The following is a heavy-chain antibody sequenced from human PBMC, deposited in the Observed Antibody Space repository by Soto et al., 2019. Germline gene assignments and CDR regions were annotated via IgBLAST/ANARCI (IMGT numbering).Heavy chain of an antibody. CDR1: GYIFTTFG. V-gene: IGHV1-18*01. D-gene: IGHD1-1*01. CDR2: ISAYNGNR. J-gene: IGHJ4*02. Sequence: QVQLVQSGAEVRKPGASVKVSCKASGYIFTTFGIGWVRQSPGQGLEWMGWISAYNGNRNFPQNVRDRVTMTTDTSTITAHMELRSLRSDDTAVYYCARDGGTGLDYWGQGTLVTVSS. CDR3: ARDGGTGLDY.